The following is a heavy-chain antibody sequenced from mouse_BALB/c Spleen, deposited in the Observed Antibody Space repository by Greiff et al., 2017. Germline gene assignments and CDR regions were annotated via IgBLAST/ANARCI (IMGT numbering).Heavy chain of an antibody. J-gene: IGHJ4*01. Sequence: EVMLVESGGGLVQPGGSRKLSCAASGFTFSSFGMHWVRQAPEKGLEWVAYISSGSSTIYYADTVKGRFTISRDNTKNTLFLQMTSLRSEDTAMYYCEGRDDYDVDMDYWGQGTSVTVSS. CDR1: GFTFSSFG. CDR3: EGRDDYDVDMDY. D-gene: IGHD2-4*01. CDR2: ISSGSSTI. V-gene: IGHV5-17*02.